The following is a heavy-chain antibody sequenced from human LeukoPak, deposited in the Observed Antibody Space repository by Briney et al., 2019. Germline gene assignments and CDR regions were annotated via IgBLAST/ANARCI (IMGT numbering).Heavy chain of an antibody. Sequence: LETLSLTCTVSGYSISSGYYWGWIRQPPGKGLEWIGSIYHSGSTYYNPSLKSRVTISVDTSKNQFPPMLRSVLDAETAVYYCARQGRTLVRGMAGYWGQGTLVGVSS. CDR3: ARQGRTLVRGMAGY. D-gene: IGHD3-10*01. CDR2: IYHSGST. CDR1: GYSISSGYY. V-gene: IGHV4-38-2*02. J-gene: IGHJ4*02.